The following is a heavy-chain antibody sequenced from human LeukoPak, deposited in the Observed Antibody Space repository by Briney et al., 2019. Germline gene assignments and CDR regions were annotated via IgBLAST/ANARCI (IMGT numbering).Heavy chain of an antibody. D-gene: IGHD1-26*01. J-gene: IGHJ4*02. V-gene: IGHV1-18*01. Sequence: EASVKVSCKASGYIFTSYGISWVRQAPGQGLEWMGWISAYNGNTNYAQKLQGRVTMTTDTSTSTAYMGLRSLKSDDTAVYDCARGGRLVGATRSFDYWGQGTLVTVSS. CDR1: GYIFTSYG. CDR3: ARGGRLVGATRSFDY. CDR2: ISAYNGNT.